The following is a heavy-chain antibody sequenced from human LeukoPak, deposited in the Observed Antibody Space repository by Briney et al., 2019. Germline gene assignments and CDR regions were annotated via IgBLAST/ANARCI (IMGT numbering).Heavy chain of an antibody. CDR2: ISAYSGNT. Sequence: ASVKVSCKASGYTFTSYGISWVRQAPGQGLEWLGWISAYSGNTNYAQKLQGRITMTTDTSTSTAYMELRSLRSDDTAVYYCARGGLGYYGSGSSESDYWGQGTLVTVSS. CDR3: ARGGLGYYGSGSSESDY. J-gene: IGHJ4*02. D-gene: IGHD3-10*01. V-gene: IGHV1-18*01. CDR1: GYTFTSYG.